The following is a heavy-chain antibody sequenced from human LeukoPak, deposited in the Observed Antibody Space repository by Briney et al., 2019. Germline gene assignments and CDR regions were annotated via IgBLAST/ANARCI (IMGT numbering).Heavy chain of an antibody. J-gene: IGHJ3*02. CDR1: GGSFSGYY. V-gene: IGHV4-34*01. D-gene: IGHD6-13*01. CDR3: AREFAERGYSSSWYLQHDAFDI. Sequence: SETLSLTCAVYGGSFSGYYWSWIRQPPGKGLEWIGEINHSGSTNYNPSLKSRVTISVDTSKNQFSLQLNSVTPEDTAVYYCAREFAERGYSSSWYLQHDAFDIWGQGTMVTVSS. CDR2: INHSGST.